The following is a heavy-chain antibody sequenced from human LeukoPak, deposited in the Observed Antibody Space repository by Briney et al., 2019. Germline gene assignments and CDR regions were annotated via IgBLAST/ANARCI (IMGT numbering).Heavy chain of an antibody. CDR3: ARPGQSSWWVYFNY. D-gene: IGHD2-15*01. Sequence: SETLSLTCAVYGGSFSGYYWTWIRQPPGKGLEWIGNIHTSGSTDYSPSLKSRVTMSIDTSKNQFSLRLNSVTAADTAVYYCARPGQSSWWVYFNYWGQGTLVTVSS. CDR2: IHTSGST. CDR1: GGSFSGYY. J-gene: IGHJ4*02. V-gene: IGHV4-4*09.